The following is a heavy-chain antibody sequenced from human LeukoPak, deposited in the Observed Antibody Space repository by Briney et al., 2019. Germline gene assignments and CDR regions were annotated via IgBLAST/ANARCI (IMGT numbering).Heavy chain of an antibody. CDR2: ISSSSSYI. Sequence: PGGSLRLSCAASGFTFSSYSMNWVRQAPGKGLEWVSSISSSSSYIYYADSVKGRFTISRDNAKNSLYLQMNSLRAEDTAVYYCARDRYSSSWSVYYYGMDVWGQGTTVTVSS. D-gene: IGHD6-13*01. CDR3: ARDRYSSSWSVYYYGMDV. CDR1: GFTFSSYS. V-gene: IGHV3-21*01. J-gene: IGHJ6*02.